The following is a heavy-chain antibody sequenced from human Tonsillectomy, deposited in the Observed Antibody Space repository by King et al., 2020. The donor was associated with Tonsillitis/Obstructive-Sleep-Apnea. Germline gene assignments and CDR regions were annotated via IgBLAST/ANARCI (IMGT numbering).Heavy chain of an antibody. CDR2: ISGSRDYT. J-gene: IGHJ4*02. CDR1: GFTFSSYA. CDR3: AKERGDGDYALDY. D-gene: IGHD4-17*01. V-gene: IGHV3-23*01. Sequence: VQLQESGGGFVQPWGSLRLSCAASGFTFSSYAMSWVRQAPGKGLEWVSAISGSRDYTYYADSVKGRFTISRDNSKNTLYLQMNSLRAEDTAVYYCAKERGDGDYALDYWGQGTLVPVSS.